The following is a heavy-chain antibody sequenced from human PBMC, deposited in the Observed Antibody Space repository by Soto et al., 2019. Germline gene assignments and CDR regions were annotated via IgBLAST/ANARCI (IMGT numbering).Heavy chain of an antibody. CDR3: ANDRGGSAWPEFHX. CDR2: ISADGGGT. J-gene: IGHJ4*02. CDR1: GFTFSSCI. D-gene: IGHD6-19*01. V-gene: IGHV3-23*01. Sequence: PGGSLRLSFTASGFTFSSCIMNWVRQAPGKGLEGIAAISADGGGTFYAHSVKGRFTISRDNSKNTLYLQMDKLRAEDTALYYCANDRGGSAWPEFHXWGQGTQVPVSX.